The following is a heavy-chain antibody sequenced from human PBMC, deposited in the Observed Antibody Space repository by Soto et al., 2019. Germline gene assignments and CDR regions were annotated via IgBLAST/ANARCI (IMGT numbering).Heavy chain of an antibody. V-gene: IGHV2-5*02. J-gene: IGHJ4*02. CDR3: ARVGDYGAYGLFDY. CDR2: IYWDDDK. CDR1: GFSLSTSGVG. Sequence: QITLKESGPTLVKPTQTLTLTCTFSGFSLSTSGVGVVWIRQPPGKALEWLALIYWDDDKRYSPSLKSRLTITKDTSKNQVVLTMTNMDPVDTATCYCARVGDYGAYGLFDYWGQGTLVTVSS. D-gene: IGHD4-17*01.